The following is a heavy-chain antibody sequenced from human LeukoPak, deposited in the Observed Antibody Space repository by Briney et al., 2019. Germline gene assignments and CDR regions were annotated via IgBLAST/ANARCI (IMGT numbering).Heavy chain of an antibody. Sequence: SETLSLTCTVSGGSISSSSYYWGWIRQPPGKGLEWIGRIYTSGSTNYNPSLKSRVTMSVDTSKNQFSLKLSSVTAADTAVYYCARRDSGWYYFDYWGQGTLVTVSS. CDR3: ARRDSGWYYFDY. CDR2: IYTSGST. CDR1: GGSISSSSYY. J-gene: IGHJ4*02. V-gene: IGHV4-39*07. D-gene: IGHD6-19*01.